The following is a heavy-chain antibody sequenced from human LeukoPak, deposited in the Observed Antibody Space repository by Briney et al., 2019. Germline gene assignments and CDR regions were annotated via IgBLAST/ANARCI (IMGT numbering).Heavy chain of an antibody. Sequence: PGGSLRLSCAASGFTSSSYSMNWVRQAPGKGLEWVSSISSSSSYIYYADSVKGRFTISRDNAKNSLYLQMNSLRAEDTAVYYCARDYCSSTSCYLVNWGQGTLVTVSS. J-gene: IGHJ4*02. D-gene: IGHD2-2*01. CDR2: ISSSSSYI. CDR3: ARDYCSSTSCYLVN. V-gene: IGHV3-21*01. CDR1: GFTSSSYS.